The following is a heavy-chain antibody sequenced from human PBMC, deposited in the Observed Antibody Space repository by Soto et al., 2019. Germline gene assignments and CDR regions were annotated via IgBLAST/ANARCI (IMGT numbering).Heavy chain of an antibody. D-gene: IGHD6-13*01. CDR3: ARCIAAAGTLGFDY. CDR2: IYYGGST. V-gene: IGHV4-59*01. J-gene: IGHJ4*02. CDR1: GGSISSYY. Sequence: PSETLSLTCTVSGGSISSYYWSWIRQPPGKGLEWIGYIYYGGSTNYNPSLKSRVTISVDTSKNQFSLKLSSVTAADTAVYYCARCIAAAGTLGFDYWGQGTLVTVSS.